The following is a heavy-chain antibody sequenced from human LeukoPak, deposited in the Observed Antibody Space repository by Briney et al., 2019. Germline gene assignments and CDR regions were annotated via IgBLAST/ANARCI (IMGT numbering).Heavy chain of an antibody. J-gene: IGHJ4*02. V-gene: IGHV1-18*01. CDR1: GGTFSSYA. CDR3: AREGDGDYEDYFDY. CDR2: ISAYNGNT. Sequence: ASVKVSCKASGGTFSSYAISWVRQAPGQGLEWMGWISAYNGNTNYAQKLQGRVTMTTDTSTSTAYMELRSLRSDDTAVYYCAREGDGDYEDYFDYWGQGTLVTVSS. D-gene: IGHD4-17*01.